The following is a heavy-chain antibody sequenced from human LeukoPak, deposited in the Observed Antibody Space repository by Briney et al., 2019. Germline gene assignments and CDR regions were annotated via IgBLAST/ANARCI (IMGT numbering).Heavy chain of an antibody. Sequence: PSETLSLTCAVSGYSISSGYYWGWIRQPPGKGLEWIGSIYHSGSTYYNPSLKSRVTLSVDTSKNQFSLKLSSVTAADTAVYYCARAVGATAMDYYYYYYGMDVWGKGTTVTVSS. CDR3: ARAVGATAMDYYYYYYGMDV. CDR1: GYSISSGYY. D-gene: IGHD1-26*01. CDR2: IYHSGST. V-gene: IGHV4-38-2*01. J-gene: IGHJ6*04.